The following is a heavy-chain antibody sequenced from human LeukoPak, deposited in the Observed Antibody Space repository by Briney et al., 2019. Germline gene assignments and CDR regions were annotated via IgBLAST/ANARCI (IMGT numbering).Heavy chain of an antibody. CDR2: ISSSGGNI. V-gene: IGHV3-48*03. D-gene: IGHD2-8*02. CDR1: GFTFSSYE. CDR3: ASGTVDLAVFDY. Sequence: GGSLRLSCAASGFTFSSYEMNWVRQGPGKGLEWVSYISSSGGNIYYADSVKGRFTISRDNAKNSLYLQMNSLRAEDTAVYYCASGTVDLAVFDYWGQGTLVTVSS. J-gene: IGHJ4*02.